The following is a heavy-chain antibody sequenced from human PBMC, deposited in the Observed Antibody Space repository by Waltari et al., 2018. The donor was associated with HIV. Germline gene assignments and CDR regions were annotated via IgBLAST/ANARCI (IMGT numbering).Heavy chain of an antibody. D-gene: IGHD2-8*02. Sequence: QVQLQESGPGLVKPSGTLSLTCAVSDGSIRNNNWWSWVRQPPGKGLEWIGEIYHSGSTNYNPSLKNRVTISVDRSMNQLSLKLSSVTAADTAVYYCARRISTWWGVFDIWGQGTMVTVSS. CDR2: IYHSGST. V-gene: IGHV4-4*02. J-gene: IGHJ3*02. CDR1: DGSIRNNNW. CDR3: ARRISTWWGVFDI.